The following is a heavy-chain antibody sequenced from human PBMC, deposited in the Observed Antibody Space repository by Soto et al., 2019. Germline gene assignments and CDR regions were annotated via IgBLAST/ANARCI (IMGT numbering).Heavy chain of an antibody. V-gene: IGHV4-59*01. CDR1: GGSISSYY. Sequence: SETMSLTCTVSGGSISSYYWSWIRQPPGKGLEWIGYIYYSGSTNYNPSLKSRVTISVDTSKNQFSLKLSSVTAADTAVYYCAIVNYYGSGSNYYYYYGMDVWGQGTTVTVSS. D-gene: IGHD3-10*01. J-gene: IGHJ6*02. CDR3: AIVNYYGSGSNYYYYYGMDV. CDR2: IYYSGST.